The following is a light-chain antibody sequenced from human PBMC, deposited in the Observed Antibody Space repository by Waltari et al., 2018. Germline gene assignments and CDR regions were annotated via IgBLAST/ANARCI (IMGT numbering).Light chain of an antibody. CDR3: SSYTSSSHVV. J-gene: IGLJ2*01. V-gene: IGLV2-14*03. CDR2: DVS. Sequence: QPASVSGSPGQSITISCTGTSSDVGGYNYVSWYQQHPGKAPKLMIYDVSNRPSGVSNRFSGSKSGNTASLTISGLQAEDEADYYCSSYTSSSHVVFGGG. CDR1: SSDVGGYNY.